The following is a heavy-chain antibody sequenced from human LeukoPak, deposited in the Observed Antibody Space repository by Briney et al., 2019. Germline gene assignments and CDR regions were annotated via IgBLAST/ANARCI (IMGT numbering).Heavy chain of an antibody. CDR2: IIPIFGTA. CDR3: ARGNYYDSSYDAFDI. V-gene: IGHV1-69*13. Sequence: GASVKVSCKASGGTFSSYAISWVRQAPGQGLEWMGGIIPIFGTANYAQKFQGRVTITADESTSTAYMELSSLRSDDTAVYYCARGNYYDSSYDAFDIWGQGTMVTVSS. CDR1: GGTFSSYA. J-gene: IGHJ3*02. D-gene: IGHD3-22*01.